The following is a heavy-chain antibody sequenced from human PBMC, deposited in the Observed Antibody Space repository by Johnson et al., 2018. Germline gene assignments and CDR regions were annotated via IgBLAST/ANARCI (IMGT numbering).Heavy chain of an antibody. D-gene: IGHD2-15*01. Sequence: QVRLWESGGGVVQPGRSLRLSCAASGFTFSSYAMQWVRQAAGKGLEWVAVISNDGSNNYYADSVKGRFSISRDNYKKKLPMQMNSLSTEDTAVDYCAREGYCSGGTCYGFEHWGQGTLVTIYS. CDR3: AREGYCSGGTCYGFEH. CDR1: GFTFSSYA. J-gene: IGHJ4*02. CDR2: ISNDGSNN. V-gene: IGHV3-30-3*01.